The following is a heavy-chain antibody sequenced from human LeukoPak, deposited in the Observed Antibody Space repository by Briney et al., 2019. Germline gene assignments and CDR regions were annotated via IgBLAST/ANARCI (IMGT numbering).Heavy chain of an antibody. CDR3: ARDRREWFGELFLFDY. J-gene: IGHJ4*02. CDR1: GYTFTDYY. CDR2: INPNSGGT. Sequence: ASVKVSCKASGYTFTDYYMHWVRQAPGQGLEWMGWINPNSGGTNYAQKLQGRVTMTTDTSTSTAYMELRSLRSDDTAVYYCARDRREWFGELFLFDYWGQGTLVTVSS. D-gene: IGHD3-10*01. V-gene: IGHV1-2*02.